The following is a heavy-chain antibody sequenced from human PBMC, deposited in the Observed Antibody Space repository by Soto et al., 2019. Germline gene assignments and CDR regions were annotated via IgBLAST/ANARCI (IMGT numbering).Heavy chain of an antibody. CDR3: AKGLPAGDYYYYYGMDV. V-gene: IGHV3-23*01. Sequence: EVQLLESGGGLVQPGGSLRLSCAASGFTFSSYAMSWVRQAPGKGLEWVSAISGSGGSTYYADSVKGRFTISRDNSKNPLYLQMNSLRAEDTAVYYCAKGLPAGDYYYYYGMDVWGQGTTVTVSS. CDR2: ISGSGGST. CDR1: GFTFSSYA. J-gene: IGHJ6*02.